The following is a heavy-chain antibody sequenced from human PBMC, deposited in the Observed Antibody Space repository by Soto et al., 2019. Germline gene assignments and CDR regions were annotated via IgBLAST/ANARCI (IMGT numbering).Heavy chain of an antibody. J-gene: IGHJ4*02. Sequence: ASVNVSCKASGYTFTNHAIHWVRQVPGQRLELMGWIRAGQGNTDYSQRFQDRVTITRXTXXXXAXMXLXXXTSEXTAVYYCARENPPESGSYYDYWGQGSLVTVSS. D-gene: IGHD1-26*01. CDR2: IRAGQGNT. CDR3: ARENPPESGSYYDY. V-gene: IGHV1-3*01. CDR1: GYTFTNHA.